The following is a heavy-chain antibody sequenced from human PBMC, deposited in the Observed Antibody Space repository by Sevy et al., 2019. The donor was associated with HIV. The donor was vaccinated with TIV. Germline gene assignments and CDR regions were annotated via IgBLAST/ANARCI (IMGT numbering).Heavy chain of an antibody. D-gene: IGHD5-18*01. Sequence: GGSLRLSCAASGFPFSSYAMSWVRQAPGKGLEWVSAIGGSGVSTYYADSVKGRFTISGDNSKNTLYLQMNSLRAEDTAVYYCAKDRAAMVEDAFDIWGQGTMVTVSS. CDR1: GFPFSSYA. V-gene: IGHV3-23*01. CDR3: AKDRAAMVEDAFDI. J-gene: IGHJ3*02. CDR2: IGGSGVST.